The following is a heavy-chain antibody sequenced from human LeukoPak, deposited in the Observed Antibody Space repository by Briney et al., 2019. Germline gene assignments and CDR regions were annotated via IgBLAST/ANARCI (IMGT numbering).Heavy chain of an antibody. V-gene: IGHV3-30*02. CDR2: IRYDGSEI. J-gene: IGHJ4*02. CDR3: ARWRDGYNYYFDY. D-gene: IGHD5-24*01. Sequence: PGGSLRLSCAASGFTFNTYAMHWVRQAPGKGLEWMAFIRYDGSEIYYADSVKGRSTISRDNAKNSLYLQMNSLRAEDTAVYYCARWRDGYNYYFDYWGQGTLVTVSS. CDR1: GFTFNTYA.